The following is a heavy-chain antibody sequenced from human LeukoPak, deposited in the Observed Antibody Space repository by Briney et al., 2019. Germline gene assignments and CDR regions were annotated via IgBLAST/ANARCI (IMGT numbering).Heavy chain of an antibody. V-gene: IGHV4-61*01. Sequence: RTSETLSLTCTVSGGSISISSYYWSWIRQPPGKGLEWIGYIHYSGSTNYNPSLKSRVTISVDASKNQFSLRLSSVTAADTAVYYCATGYGSGTLRDRYYYMDVWGKGTTVTVSS. CDR1: GGSISISSYY. J-gene: IGHJ6*03. CDR3: ATGYGSGTLRDRYYYMDV. CDR2: IHYSGST. D-gene: IGHD3-10*01.